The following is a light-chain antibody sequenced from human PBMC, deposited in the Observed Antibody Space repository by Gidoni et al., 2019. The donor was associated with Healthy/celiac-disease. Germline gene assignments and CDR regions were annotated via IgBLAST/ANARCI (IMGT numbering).Light chain of an antibody. CDR3: QSYDSSLSGWV. CDR1: SSNIGAGYA. V-gene: IGLV1-40*01. Sequence: QSVLTQPPSVSGAPWQRVTISCTGSSSNIGAGYAVHWYQQLPGTAPKLLIYGNSNRPSGVPDRFSGSKSGTSASLAITGLQAEDEADYYCQSYDSSLSGWVFGGGTKLTVL. J-gene: IGLJ3*02. CDR2: GNS.